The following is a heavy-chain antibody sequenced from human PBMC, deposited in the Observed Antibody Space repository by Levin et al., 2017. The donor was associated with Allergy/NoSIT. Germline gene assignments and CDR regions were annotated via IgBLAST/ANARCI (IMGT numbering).Heavy chain of an antibody. J-gene: IGHJ6*02. Sequence: GGSLRLSCAASGFTFSGSAMHWVRQASGKGLEWVGRIRSKANSYATAYAASVKGRFTISRDDSKNTAYLQMNSLKTEDTAVYYCTRHHDSSSWYGAWATQNYYYYGMDVWGQGTTVTVSS. V-gene: IGHV3-73*01. CDR2: IRSKANSYAT. D-gene: IGHD6-13*01. CDR1: GFTFSGSA. CDR3: TRHHDSSSWYGAWATQNYYYYGMDV.